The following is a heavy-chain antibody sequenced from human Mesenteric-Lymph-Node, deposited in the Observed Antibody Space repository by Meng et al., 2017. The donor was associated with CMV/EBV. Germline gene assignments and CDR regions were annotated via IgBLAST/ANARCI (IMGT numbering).Heavy chain of an antibody. J-gene: IGHJ5*02. Sequence: FGISWGRQAPEQGLEWMGGIIPIFGITNYAQKFQGRITISADESTSTAYMELSSLRSDDSAVYYCGGGGADYSGSGRNYNSLHWFDLWGQGSLVTVSS. CDR2: IIPIFGIT. D-gene: IGHD3-10*01. CDR1: FG. V-gene: IGHV1-69*01. CDR3: GGGGADYSGSGRNYNSLHWFDL.